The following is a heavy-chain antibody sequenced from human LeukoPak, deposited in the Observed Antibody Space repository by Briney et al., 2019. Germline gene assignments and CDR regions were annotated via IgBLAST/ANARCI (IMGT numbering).Heavy chain of an antibody. CDR2: IYTSGST. CDR1: GGSISSYY. V-gene: IGHV4-4*07. CDR3: ARDISSGWFFDY. J-gene: IGHJ4*02. D-gene: IGHD6-19*01. Sequence: SETLSLTCTVSGGSISSYYWSWIRQPAGKALEWIGRIYTSGSTNYNPSLKSRVTMSVDTSKNQFSLKLSSVTAADTAVYYCARDISSGWFFDYWGQGTLVTVSS.